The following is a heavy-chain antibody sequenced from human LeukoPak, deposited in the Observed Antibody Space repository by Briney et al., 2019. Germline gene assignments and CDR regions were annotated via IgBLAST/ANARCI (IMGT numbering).Heavy chain of an antibody. V-gene: IGHV1-2*02. CDR2: INPNSGGT. CDR3: ARGKEVSLFLEWINDY. D-gene: IGHD3-3*01. CDR1: GYTFTAYY. J-gene: IGHJ4*02. Sequence: ASVTVSSKASGYTFTAYYMHWVRQAPGPGVGWMGWINPNSGGTNYAQKFQGRVTMTRDTSISTAYMELSRLRSDDTAVYYCARGKEVSLFLEWINDYWGQGTLVTVSS.